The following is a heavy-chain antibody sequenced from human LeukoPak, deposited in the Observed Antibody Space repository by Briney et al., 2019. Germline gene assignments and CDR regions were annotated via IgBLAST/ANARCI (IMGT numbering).Heavy chain of an antibody. Sequence: PGGSLRLSCAASGFTYSGHNMNWVRQAPGKGLEWISFVSISSGTIYYADSVNGRFRISRDNAKSSLDLEMNSLRAEDTAVYYCAISYCSSTSCYIGFDYWGQGTLVTVSS. CDR1: GFTYSGHN. CDR2: VSISSGTI. V-gene: IGHV3-48*04. CDR3: AISYCSSTSCYIGFDY. J-gene: IGHJ4*02. D-gene: IGHD2-2*02.